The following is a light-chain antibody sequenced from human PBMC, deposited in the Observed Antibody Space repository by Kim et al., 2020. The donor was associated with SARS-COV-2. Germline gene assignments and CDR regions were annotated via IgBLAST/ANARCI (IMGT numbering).Light chain of an antibody. CDR2: ATS. CDR1: QSLHTSF. Sequence: PGDRATLSCRASQSLHTSFLAWYPQRPGQAPRLIIYATSDRATGIPDRFSGSGSGTDFTLTISRLEPEDFAVYYCQQYGGSPPYTFGRGTKLEI. V-gene: IGKV3-20*01. J-gene: IGKJ2*01. CDR3: QQYGGSPPYT.